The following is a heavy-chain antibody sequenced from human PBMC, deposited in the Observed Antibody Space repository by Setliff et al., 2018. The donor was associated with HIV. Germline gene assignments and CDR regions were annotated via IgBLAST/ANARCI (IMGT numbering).Heavy chain of an antibody. V-gene: IGHV3-11*04. D-gene: IGHD3-3*01. CDR3: ARGNFGAAIRLQAFDL. CDR1: GFTFSDYY. CDR2: ISRDGNTI. Sequence: KPGGSLRLSCAASGFTFSDYYMSWLRQAPGKGLEWVSYISRDGNTIYYADSVKGRFTISRDNAKNSLYLQMNSLRAEDTAVYYCARGNFGAAIRLQAFDLWGRGTKVTVSS. J-gene: IGHJ3*01.